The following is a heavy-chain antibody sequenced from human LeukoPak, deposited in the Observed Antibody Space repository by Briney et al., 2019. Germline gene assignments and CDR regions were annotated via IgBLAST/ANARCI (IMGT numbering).Heavy chain of an antibody. D-gene: IGHD2-15*01. CDR3: AKRGYCRGGTCFSHDAFDI. J-gene: IGHJ3*02. CDR1: GFTFSSYA. CDR2: VSGSGDST. V-gene: IGHV3-23*01. Sequence: GGSLRLSCAASGFTFSSYAMSWVRQAPGKGLEWVSTVSGSGDSTFYADSVKGRFTISRDNSKNTLYLQMNSLRAEDTAVYYCAKRGYCRGGTCFSHDAFDIWGQGTMVTVSS.